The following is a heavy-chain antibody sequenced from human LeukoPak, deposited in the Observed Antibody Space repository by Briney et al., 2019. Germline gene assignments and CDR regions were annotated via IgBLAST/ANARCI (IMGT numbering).Heavy chain of an antibody. CDR1: GESLNDYY. CDR3: ARGFGDWGLSWFDP. V-gene: IGHV4-34*01. Sequence: PSETLSLTCAVYGESLNDYYWSWIRQPPGMGLEWIGEINHSGSTNYNPSLKSRVTISVDTSKNQFSLKLTSVTAADTAVYYCARGFGDWGLSWFDPWGQGTLVTVSS. D-gene: IGHD3-10*01. CDR2: INHSGST. J-gene: IGHJ5*02.